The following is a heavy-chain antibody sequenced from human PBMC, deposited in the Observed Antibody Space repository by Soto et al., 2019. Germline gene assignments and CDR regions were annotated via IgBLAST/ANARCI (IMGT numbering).Heavy chain of an antibody. CDR3: ARREYGMDV. CDR1: GGCITSSHW. CDR2: IFHIGHT. Sequence: QVQLQESGPGLVKPSGTLSLTCVVSGGCITSSHWWSWVRQTPGKGLEWIGEIFHIGHTNYNPSLKGRVTISLDQSKNQFSLKMTSMTAADTAVFYCARREYGMDVWGQGTTVTVSS. V-gene: IGHV4-4*02. J-gene: IGHJ6*02.